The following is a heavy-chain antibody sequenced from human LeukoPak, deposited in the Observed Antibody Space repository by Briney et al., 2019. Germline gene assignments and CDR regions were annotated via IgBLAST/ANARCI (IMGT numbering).Heavy chain of an antibody. J-gene: IGHJ4*02. Sequence: PGGSLRLSCAASGFTFSSYSMNWVRQAPGKGLEWVSSISSSSSYIYYADSVKGRFTISRDNAKNSLYLQMNSLRAEDTAVYYCARGGGNDYDTSGYYYLAAYWGQGTLVTVSS. CDR1: GFTFSSYS. CDR3: ARGGGNDYDTSGYYYLAAY. CDR2: ISSSSSYI. V-gene: IGHV3-21*01. D-gene: IGHD3-22*01.